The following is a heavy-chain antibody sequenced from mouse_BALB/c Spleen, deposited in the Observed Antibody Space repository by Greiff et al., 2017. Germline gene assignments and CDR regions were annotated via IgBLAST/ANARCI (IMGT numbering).Heavy chain of an antibody. J-gene: IGHJ2*01. D-gene: IGHD1-2*01. CDR2: IDPANGNT. CDR3: ATFTTATDYFDY. Sequence: VHVKQSGAELVKPGASVKLSCTASGFNIKDTYMHWVKQRPEQGLEWIGRIDPANGNTKYDPKFQGKATITADTSSNTAYLQLSSLTSEDTAVYYCATFTTATDYFDYWGQGTTLTVSS. V-gene: IGHV14-3*02. CDR1: GFNIKDTY.